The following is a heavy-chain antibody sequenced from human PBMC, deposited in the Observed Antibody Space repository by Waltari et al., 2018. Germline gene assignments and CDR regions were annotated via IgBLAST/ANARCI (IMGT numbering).Heavy chain of an antibody. CDR3: VRDKDDFWSDYYNWFDL. Sequence: AQLVQSGAEVKKPGASVGVSCKASGYTFTSYGISWVRQAPGQGLEWMGWISTSNINTNYAQKFQGRLTMTTDSSTTTAYMELRSLRSDDAAVYYCVRDKDDFWSDYYNWFDLWGQGTLVTVS. V-gene: IGHV1-18*01. J-gene: IGHJ5*02. CDR2: ISTSNINT. CDR1: GYTFTSYG. D-gene: IGHD3-3*01.